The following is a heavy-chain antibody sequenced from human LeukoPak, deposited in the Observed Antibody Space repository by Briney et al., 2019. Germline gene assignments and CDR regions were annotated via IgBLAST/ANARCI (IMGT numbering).Heavy chain of an antibody. D-gene: IGHD1-1*01. Sequence: PSETLSLTCSVSSGFISGFYWSWIRQPPGKGLEWTGTIYYTGRTYYNPSLESRLTISVDTSKNQFSLKLTSVTAADTAIYYCAQSLGSGNWIGNWFDPWGQGTLVTVSS. V-gene: IGHV4-59*04. CDR2: IYYTGRT. CDR1: SGFISGFY. CDR3: AQSLGSGNWIGNWFDP. J-gene: IGHJ5*02.